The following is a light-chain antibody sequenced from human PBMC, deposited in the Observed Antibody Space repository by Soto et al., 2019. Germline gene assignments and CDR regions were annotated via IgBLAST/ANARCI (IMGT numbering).Light chain of an antibody. CDR3: QKSYSTPRT. V-gene: IGKV1-39*01. CDR1: QSISNY. CDR2: GAD. Sequence: DIQMTQSPSSLSASVGDSVTITCRARQSISNYLNWYQQKQGLAPKLLSYGADSLQSGVPSRVSGHGYGTHFTLNLSSLQPDDFATYYCQKSYSTPRTFGGGTKVEIK. J-gene: IGKJ4*01.